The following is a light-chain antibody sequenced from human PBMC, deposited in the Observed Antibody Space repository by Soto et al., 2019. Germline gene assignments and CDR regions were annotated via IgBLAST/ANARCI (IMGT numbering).Light chain of an antibody. V-gene: IGLV2-14*01. CDR1: SSDVGGYNY. J-gene: IGLJ1*01. Sequence: QSVLTQPASVSGSPGQSITISCTGTSSDVGGYNYVSGYQQHPGKAPKLMIYDVSNRPSGVSNRFSGSKSGNTASLTISGLQAEDEADYYSSSYTSGSTYVFGTGLNVTVL. CDR3: SSYTSGSTYV. CDR2: DVS.